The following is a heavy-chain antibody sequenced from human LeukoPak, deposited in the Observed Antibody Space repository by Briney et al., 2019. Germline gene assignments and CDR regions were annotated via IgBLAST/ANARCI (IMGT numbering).Heavy chain of an antibody. CDR1: GGSFSGYY. D-gene: IGHD3-22*01. CDR3: ARDYYDSSGDAFDI. V-gene: IGHV4-34*01. CDR2: INHSEST. J-gene: IGHJ3*02. Sequence: SETLSLTCAVYGGSFSGYYWSWIRQPPGKGLEWIGEINHSESTNYNPSLKSRVTMSVDTSKNQFSLKLSSVTAADTAVYYCARDYYDSSGDAFDIWGQGTMVTVSS.